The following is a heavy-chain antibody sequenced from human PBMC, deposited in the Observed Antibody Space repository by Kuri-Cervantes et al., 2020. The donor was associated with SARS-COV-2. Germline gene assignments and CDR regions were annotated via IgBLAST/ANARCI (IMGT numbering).Heavy chain of an antibody. J-gene: IGHJ4*02. Sequence: GESLKISCAASGFTFSSYWMHWVRQAPGKGLVWVSRINSDGSSTSYADSVKGRFTISRDNAKNTLYLQMNSLRAEDTAVYYCARYSVVVTAIDYWDQGTLVTVSS. V-gene: IGHV3-74*01. CDR3: ARYSVVVTAIDY. CDR2: INSDGSST. CDR1: GFTFSSYW. D-gene: IGHD2-21*02.